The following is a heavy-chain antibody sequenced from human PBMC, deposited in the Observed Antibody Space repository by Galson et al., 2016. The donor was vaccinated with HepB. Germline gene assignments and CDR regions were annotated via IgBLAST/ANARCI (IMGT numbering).Heavy chain of an antibody. CDR3: AVISGWHIDY. D-gene: IGHD6-19*01. CDR1: GYSLTTVS. Sequence: SVKVSCKVSGYSLTTVSMHWVRQAPGKGPEWMGGFDPEDSETLYPQKFQGRVTMTEDTSTNTAYMELSSLRSDDTAVYYCAVISGWHIDYWGQGTLVTVSS. V-gene: IGHV1-24*01. J-gene: IGHJ4*02. CDR2: FDPEDSET.